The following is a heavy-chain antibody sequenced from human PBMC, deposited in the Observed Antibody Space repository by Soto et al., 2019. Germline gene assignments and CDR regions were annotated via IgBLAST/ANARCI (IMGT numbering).Heavy chain of an antibody. CDR3: ARGAVFHSLYFDY. J-gene: IGHJ4*02. V-gene: IGHV4-31*03. CDR1: GGSISSGGYY. Sequence: QVQLQESGPGLVKPSQTLSLTCTVSGGSISSGGYYWSWIRQHPGKGLEWIGYIYYSGSTYYNPSLKSRVTISVDTSKNQSSLKLSSVTAADTAVYYCARGAVFHSLYFDYWGQGTLVTVSS. D-gene: IGHD3-16*01. CDR2: IYYSGST.